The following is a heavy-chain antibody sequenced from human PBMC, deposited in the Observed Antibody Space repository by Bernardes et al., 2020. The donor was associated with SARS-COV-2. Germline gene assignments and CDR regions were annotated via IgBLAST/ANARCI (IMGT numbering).Heavy chain of an antibody. J-gene: IGHJ4*02. Sequence: SETLSLTCTVSGYSFGVYFCRWIRQPPGKGLEYISYFYYSGRTDYNPSLKSRVTMSVDTCKKQFPLMWRSVTAADTAVYYCARVRSVRTSQVYFDSWGQGTLVTVSS. CDR1: GYSFGVYF. D-gene: IGHD1-1*01. V-gene: IGHV4-59*01. CDR3: ARVRSVRTSQVYFDS. CDR2: FYYSGRT.